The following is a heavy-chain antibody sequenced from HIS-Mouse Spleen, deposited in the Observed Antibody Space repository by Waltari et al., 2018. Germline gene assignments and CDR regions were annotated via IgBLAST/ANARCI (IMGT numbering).Heavy chain of an antibody. Sequence: EVQLVESGGGLIQPGGSLRLSCAASGFTVSSHYMSWVRQAPGKGPEWVSVVYSAGTTYYSDSVKGQFTISRDNSKNTLYLQMNSLRAEDTAVYYCARGGLAAAGWYFDLWGRGTLVTVSS. D-gene: IGHD6-13*01. V-gene: IGHV3-53*01. CDR1: GFTVSSHY. CDR2: VYSAGTT. J-gene: IGHJ2*01. CDR3: ARGGLAAAGWYFDL.